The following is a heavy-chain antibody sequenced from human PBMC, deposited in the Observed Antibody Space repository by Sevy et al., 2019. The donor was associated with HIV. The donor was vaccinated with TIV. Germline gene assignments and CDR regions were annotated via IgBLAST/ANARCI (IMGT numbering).Heavy chain of an antibody. Sequence: GGSLRLSCAASGFTFSSYAMHWVRQAPGKGLEWVAVISYDGSNKYYADSVKGRFTISRDNSKNTLYLQMNSLRAEDTAVYYCARDDYGDYEAYYYYGMDVWGQRTTVTVSS. CDR1: GFTFSSYA. J-gene: IGHJ6*02. CDR2: ISYDGSNK. CDR3: ARDDYGDYEAYYYYGMDV. V-gene: IGHV3-30-3*01. D-gene: IGHD4-17*01.